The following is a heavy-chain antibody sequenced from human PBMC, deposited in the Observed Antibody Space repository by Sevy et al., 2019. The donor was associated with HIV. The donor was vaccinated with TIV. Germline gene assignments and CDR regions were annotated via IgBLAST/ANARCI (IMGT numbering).Heavy chain of an antibody. Sequence: GGSLRLSCAASGFTFSSYWMNWVRQAPGKGLEWVANIKQDESEKYYVDSVKGRLTISRDNAKNSMHLQMNSLRAEDTAVYYCARALAAAASYWGQGTLVTVSS. D-gene: IGHD6-25*01. CDR1: GFTFSSYW. CDR3: ARALAAAASY. J-gene: IGHJ4*02. CDR2: IKQDESEK. V-gene: IGHV3-7*01.